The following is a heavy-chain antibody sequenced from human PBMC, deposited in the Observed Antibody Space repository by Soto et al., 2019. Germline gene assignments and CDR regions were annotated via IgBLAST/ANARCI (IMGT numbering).Heavy chain of an antibody. J-gene: IGHJ3*02. V-gene: IGHV3-33*01. D-gene: IGHD1-1*01. CDR1: GFTFSTYG. CDR3: TTELNDMQAFDI. CDR2: TWNDGSHK. Sequence: QVQLVESGGGVVQPGRSLRLSCVASGFTFSTYGMHWVRQAPGKGLEWVAMTWNDGSHKYYADPVKDRFTISGDNFKNTLYLQINSLRDEDSAVYYCTTELNDMQAFDIWGQGTMVTVSS.